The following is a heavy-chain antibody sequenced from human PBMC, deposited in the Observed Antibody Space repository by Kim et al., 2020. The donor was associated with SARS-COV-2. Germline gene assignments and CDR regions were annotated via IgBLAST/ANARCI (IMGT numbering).Heavy chain of an antibody. J-gene: IGHJ4*02. Sequence: GGSLRLSCAASGFTVSSNYMSWVRQAPGKGLEWVSVIYSGGSTYYADSVKGRFTISRDNSKNTLYLQMNSLRAEDTAVYYCAREARIAVAGTKNYWGQGTLVTVSS. CDR3: AREARIAVAGTKNY. V-gene: IGHV3-66*01. D-gene: IGHD6-19*01. CDR2: IYSGGST. CDR1: GFTVSSNY.